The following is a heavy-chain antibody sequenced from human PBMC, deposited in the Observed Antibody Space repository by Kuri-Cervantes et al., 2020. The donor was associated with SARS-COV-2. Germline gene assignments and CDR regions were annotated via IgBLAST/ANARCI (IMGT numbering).Heavy chain of an antibody. CDR1: GGSFSSYY. D-gene: IGHD3-3*01. J-gene: IGHJ5*02. CDR2: IYTSGST. CDR3: ARQMMSSITIFGVVVTRNWFDP. V-gene: IGHV4-59*10. Sequence: ESLKISCAVYGGSFSSYYWSWIRQPAGKGLEWIGRIYTSGSTNYNPSLKSRVTMSVDTSKNRFSLKLSSVTAADTAVYYCARQMMSSITIFGVVVTRNWFDPWGQGTLVTVSS.